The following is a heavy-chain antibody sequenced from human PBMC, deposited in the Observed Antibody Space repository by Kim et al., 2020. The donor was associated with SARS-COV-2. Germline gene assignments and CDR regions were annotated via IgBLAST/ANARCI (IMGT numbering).Heavy chain of an antibody. CDR3: ARRSGWRTNWFDP. CDR1: GYSFINYW. Sequence: GESLKISCKGSGYSFINYWISWVRQMPGKGLEWMGRIDPSDSYTNYSPSFQGHVTISADKSISTAYLQWSSLKASDTAIYYCARRSGWRTNWFDPWGQGTLVTVSS. J-gene: IGHJ5*02. CDR2: IDPSDSYT. D-gene: IGHD6-19*01. V-gene: IGHV5-10-1*01.